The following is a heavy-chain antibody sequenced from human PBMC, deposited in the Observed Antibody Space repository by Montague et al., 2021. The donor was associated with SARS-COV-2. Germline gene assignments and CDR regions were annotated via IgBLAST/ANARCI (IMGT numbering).Heavy chain of an antibody. CDR3: ARSPMVRGVTYYGMDV. D-gene: IGHD3-10*01. Sequence: TLSLTCTVSGGSISSGDYYWSWIRQPPGKGLEWIGYIYYSGSTCYNPSLKSRVTISADTSKSQFSLKLSSVTAADTAVYYCARSPMVRGVTYYGMDVWGQGTTVTVSS. CDR1: GGSISSGDYY. V-gene: IGHV4-30-4*01. CDR2: IYYSGST. J-gene: IGHJ6*02.